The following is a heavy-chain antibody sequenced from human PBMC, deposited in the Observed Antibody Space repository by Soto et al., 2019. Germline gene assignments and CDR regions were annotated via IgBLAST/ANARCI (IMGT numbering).Heavy chain of an antibody. D-gene: IGHD3-22*01. Sequence: QVQLQQWGAGLLKPSETLSLTCAVYGGSFSGYYWSWIRQPPGKGLEWIGEINHSGSTNYNPSLKSLLTIAADTSKNKFSLKLSSVTAADTGVYYCARATRYYDSSGYYSNYYYYGMDVWGQGTTVTVSS. J-gene: IGHJ6*02. CDR3: ARATRYYDSSGYYSNYYYYGMDV. CDR2: INHSGST. V-gene: IGHV4-34*01. CDR1: GGSFSGYY.